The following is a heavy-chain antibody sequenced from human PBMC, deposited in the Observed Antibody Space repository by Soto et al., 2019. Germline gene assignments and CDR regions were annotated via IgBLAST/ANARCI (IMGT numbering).Heavy chain of an antibody. J-gene: IGHJ6*02. CDR3: ASEAPMSSVHNYGMDV. V-gene: IGHV1-69*01. Sequence: QVQLVQSGAEVKKPGSSVKVSCKASGGTFSSYAIRWVRQAPGQGLEWMGGIIPIFGTANYAQKFQGRGKSTADESTSKAYMELSSLRSEDTAVYYCASEAPMSSVHNYGMDVLGQGTTVTVSS. CDR2: IIPIFGTA. CDR1: GGTFSSYA.